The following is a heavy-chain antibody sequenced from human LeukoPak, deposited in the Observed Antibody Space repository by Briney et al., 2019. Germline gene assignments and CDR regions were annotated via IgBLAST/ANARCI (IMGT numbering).Heavy chain of an antibody. D-gene: IGHD4-17*01. CDR3: ARDGENGDLYY. Sequence: PSQTLSLTCAVSGGSISSGGYSWSWIRQPPGKGLEWIGYIYHSGSTYYNPSLKSRVTISVDRSKNQFSLKLGSVTAADTAVYYCARDGENGDLYYWGQGTLVTVSS. J-gene: IGHJ4*02. CDR1: GGSISSGGYS. V-gene: IGHV4-30-2*01. CDR2: IYHSGST.